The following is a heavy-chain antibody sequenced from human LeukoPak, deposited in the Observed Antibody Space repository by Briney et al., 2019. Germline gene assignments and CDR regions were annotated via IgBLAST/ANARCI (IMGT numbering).Heavy chain of an antibody. Sequence: ASVKVSCRASGYTFTNSGFNWVRQAPGQRLEWMGWINAGNGNTKYSQKFQGRVTITRDTSASTAYMGLSSLRSEDTAVYYCARPYYGSGSYPALDYWGQGTLVTVSS. CDR1: GYTFTNSG. D-gene: IGHD3-10*01. V-gene: IGHV1-3*01. CDR3: ARPYYGSGSYPALDY. CDR2: INAGNGNT. J-gene: IGHJ4*02.